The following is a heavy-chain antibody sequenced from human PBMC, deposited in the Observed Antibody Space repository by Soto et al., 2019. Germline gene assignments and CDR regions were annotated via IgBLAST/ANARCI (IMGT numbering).Heavy chain of an antibody. CDR2: IKSKTDGGTT. D-gene: IGHD6-19*01. J-gene: IGHJ4*02. CDR3: TTEVFSGLTFDY. V-gene: IGHV3-15*01. Sequence: GGSLRLSCAASGFTFSNAWMSWVRQAPGKGLEWVGRIKSKTDGGTTDYAAPVKGRFTISRDDSKNTLYLQMNSLKTEDTAVYYCTTEVFSGLTFDYWGQGTLVTVSS. CDR1: GFTFSNAW.